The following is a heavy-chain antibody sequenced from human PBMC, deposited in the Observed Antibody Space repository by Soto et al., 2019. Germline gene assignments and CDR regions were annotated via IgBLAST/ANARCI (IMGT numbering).Heavy chain of an antibody. V-gene: IGHV5-51*01. D-gene: IGHD3-9*01. CDR2: IYPGDSDT. CDR1: GYSFTSYW. Sequence: GESLKISCKGSGYSFTSYWIGWVRQMPGKGLEWMGIIYPGDSDTRYSPSFQGQVTISADKSISTAYLQWSSLKASDTAMYYCARRSKKIPRPPLRYFDSYYYGMDVWGQGTTVTVSS. CDR3: ARRSKKIPRPPLRYFDSYYYGMDV. J-gene: IGHJ6*02.